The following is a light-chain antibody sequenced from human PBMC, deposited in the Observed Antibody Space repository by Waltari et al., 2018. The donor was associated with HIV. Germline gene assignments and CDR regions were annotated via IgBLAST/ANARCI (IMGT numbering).Light chain of an antibody. J-gene: IGLJ2*01. CDR3: CSYAGSYTLI. V-gene: IGLV2-11*01. CDR1: SSDVGHYKY. Sequence: QSALPQPRSASGSPGQSVTISCTRTSSDVGHYKYVTWYQQHPGKVPKLQIYDLNDRPSGFPVRFSGSKSGTTASLTISGLQAEDESFYYCCSYAGSYTLIFGGGTKLTVL. CDR2: DLN.